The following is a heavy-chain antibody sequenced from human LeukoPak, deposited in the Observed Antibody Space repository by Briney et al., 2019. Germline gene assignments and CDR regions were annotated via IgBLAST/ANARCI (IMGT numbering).Heavy chain of an antibody. D-gene: IGHD4-17*01. V-gene: IGHV3-23*01. Sequence: GGSLRLSCAASGFTFSSYAMSWVRQAPGKGLEWVSAISGSGGSTYYADSVKGRFTISRDNSKNTLYLQMNSLRAEDTAVYHCARDDHYYGDYGTGYYYYMDVWGKGTTVTVSS. CDR3: ARDDHYYGDYGTGYYYYMDV. CDR1: GFTFSSYA. CDR2: ISGSGGST. J-gene: IGHJ6*03.